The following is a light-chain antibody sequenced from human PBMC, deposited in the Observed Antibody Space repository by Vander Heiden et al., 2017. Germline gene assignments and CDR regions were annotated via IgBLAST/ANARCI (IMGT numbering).Light chain of an antibody. CDR2: EVS. J-gene: IGLJ1*01. CDR3: CSYTRSSTLV. V-gene: IGLV2-14*01. CDR1: SSDIGDHDH. Sequence: QSALTQPAPVSGPPGQSITISCTGTSSDIGDHDHVSWYQQHPGKVPKVIIYEVSKRPSGVSNRFSGSKSGNTASLTISGLQAEDDADYYCCSYTRSSTLVFGTGTKVTAL.